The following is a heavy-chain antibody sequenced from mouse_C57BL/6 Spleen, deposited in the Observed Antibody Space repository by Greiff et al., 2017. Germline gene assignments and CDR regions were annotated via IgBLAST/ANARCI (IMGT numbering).Heavy chain of an antibody. CDR3: ARDDGYYGFAY. Sequence: VQLQQSGPELVKPGASVKISCKAPGYTFTDYYMNWVKQSHGKSLEWIGDINPNNGGTSYNQKFKGKATLTVDKSSSTAYMELRSLTSEDSAVYYCARDDGYYGFAYWGQGTLVTVSA. V-gene: IGHV1-26*01. CDR1: GYTFTDYY. J-gene: IGHJ3*01. CDR2: INPNNGGT. D-gene: IGHD2-3*01.